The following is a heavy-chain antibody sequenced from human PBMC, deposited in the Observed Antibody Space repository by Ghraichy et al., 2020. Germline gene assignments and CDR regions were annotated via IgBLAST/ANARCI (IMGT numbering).Heavy chain of an antibody. Sequence: GESLNISCSASRFSFSAFAMSWVRQAPGKGLEWVSSVSGGGGQTYYADSVKGRFTISRDNSKNMLFLQMNSLRADDTAVYYCAKGNLYDIHYLDYWGQGTLVTVSS. J-gene: IGHJ4*02. CDR3: AKGNLYDIHYLDY. D-gene: IGHD2-8*01. CDR2: VSGGGGQT. V-gene: IGHV3-23*01. CDR1: RFSFSAFA.